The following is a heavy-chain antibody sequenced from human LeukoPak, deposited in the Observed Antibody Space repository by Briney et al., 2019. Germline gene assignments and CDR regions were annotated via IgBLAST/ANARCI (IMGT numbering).Heavy chain of an antibody. V-gene: IGHV4-59*08. Sequence: SETLSLTCTVSGGSISSYYWTWIRQPPGKGLEWIGYIYYTGSTNYNPSLKSRVTISVDTSKNQFSLKLSSVTAADTAVYYCARREHFVSGRYHGVWFDPWGQGTLVTVSS. J-gene: IGHJ5*02. D-gene: IGHD3-10*01. CDR2: IYYTGST. CDR3: ARREHFVSGRYHGVWFDP. CDR1: GGSISSYY.